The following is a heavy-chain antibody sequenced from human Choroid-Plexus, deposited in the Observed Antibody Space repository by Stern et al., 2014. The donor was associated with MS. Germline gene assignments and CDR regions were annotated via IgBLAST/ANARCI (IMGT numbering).Heavy chain of an antibody. CDR2: VSYDGSNK. Sequence: MQLVESGGGVVQPGRPLRLSCVASGFTFGSCAMHWVRQAPGKGLERVAGVSYDGSNKDYADSVKGRFTISRDNSQNTLYMQMSSLRPEDTAVYYCAKDRQYLTYFFDHWGQGSLVTVSS. CDR1: GFTFGSCA. V-gene: IGHV3-30*18. CDR3: AKDRQYLTYFFDH. D-gene: IGHD2/OR15-2a*01. J-gene: IGHJ5*02.